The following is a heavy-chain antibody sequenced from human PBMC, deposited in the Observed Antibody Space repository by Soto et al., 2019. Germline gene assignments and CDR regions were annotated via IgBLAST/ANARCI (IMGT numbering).Heavy chain of an antibody. V-gene: IGHV3-49*03. D-gene: IGHD3-3*01. CDR3: TRYYDFWSGPHDNFDY. J-gene: IGHJ4*02. Sequence: GGSLRLSCTASGFTFGDYAMSWFRQAPGKGLEWVGFIRSKAYGGTTEYAASVKGRFTISRDDSKSIAYLQMNSLKTEDTAVYYCTRYYDFWSGPHDNFDYWGQGTLVTVSS. CDR1: GFTFGDYA. CDR2: IRSKAYGGTT.